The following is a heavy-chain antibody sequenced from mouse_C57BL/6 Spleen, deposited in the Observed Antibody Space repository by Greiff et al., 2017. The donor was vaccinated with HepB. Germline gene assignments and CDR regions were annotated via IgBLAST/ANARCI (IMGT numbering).Heavy chain of an antibody. V-gene: IGHV1-26*01. CDR1: GYTFTDYY. J-gene: IGHJ1*03. D-gene: IGHD3-3*01. CDR3: AREGAGYWYFDV. Sequence: VQLQQSGPELVKPGASVKISCKASGYTFTDYYMNWVKQSHGKSLEWIGDINPNNGGTSYNQKFKGKATLTVDKSSSTAYMELRSLTSEDSAVYYCAREGAGYWYFDVWGTGTTVTVSS. CDR2: INPNNGGT.